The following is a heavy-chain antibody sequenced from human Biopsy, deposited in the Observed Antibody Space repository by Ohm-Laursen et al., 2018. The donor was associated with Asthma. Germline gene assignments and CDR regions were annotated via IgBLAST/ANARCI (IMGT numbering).Heavy chain of an antibody. D-gene: IGHD3-3*01. CDR1: GFTFGDYW. Sequence: SLRLSCAASGFTFGDYWMSWVRQVPGKGLEWVANIKHDGSEKNHVDSLKGRFTISRDNAKNSLYLQMNSLRAEDTAVYYCARTFRFWSPYHAEHYQLWGQGTLVTVSS. J-gene: IGHJ1*01. CDR2: IKHDGSEK. V-gene: IGHV3-7*01. CDR3: ARTFRFWSPYHAEHYQL.